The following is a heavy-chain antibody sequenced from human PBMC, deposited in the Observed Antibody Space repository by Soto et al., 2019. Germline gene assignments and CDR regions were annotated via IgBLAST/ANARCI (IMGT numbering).Heavy chain of an antibody. D-gene: IGHD2-15*01. Sequence: PSETLSLTCTVSGGSISSGDYYWSWIRQHPGKGLEWIGYIYYSGSAYYNPSLKSQVTISVDTSKNQFSLKLSSVTAADTAVYYCARDLTGYCNFDPWGQGTLVTVSS. V-gene: IGHV4-31*01. J-gene: IGHJ5*02. CDR3: ARDLTGYCNFDP. CDR2: IYYSGSA. CDR1: GGSISSGDYY.